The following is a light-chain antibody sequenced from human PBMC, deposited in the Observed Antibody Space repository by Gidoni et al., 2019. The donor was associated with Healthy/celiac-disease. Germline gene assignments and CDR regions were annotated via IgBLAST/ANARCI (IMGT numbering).Light chain of an antibody. CDR2: AAS. CDR3: QQCYSTPLFT. J-gene: IGKJ3*01. Sequence: SQMTESPSPLSASVGDRVTITCRASQSISSYLNWYQQKPGKAPNLLIYAASSLQSGVPSRFSGSGSGTDFTLTISSLQPEDFATYYCQQCYSTPLFTFGPGTKVDIK. CDR1: QSISSY. V-gene: IGKV1-39*01.